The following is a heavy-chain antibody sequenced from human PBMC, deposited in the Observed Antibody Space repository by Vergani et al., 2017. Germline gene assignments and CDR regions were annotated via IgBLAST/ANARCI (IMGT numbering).Heavy chain of an antibody. Sequence: QVQLVESGGGVVQPGRSLRLSCAASGFTFSSYGMHWVRQAPGKGLEWVAVIWYDGSNKYYADSVKGRFTISRDNSKNTLYLQMNSLRAEDTAVYYCATSRIAARGGGYYFGYGGQGTRVTGAS. V-gene: IGHV3-33*01. D-gene: IGHD6-6*01. CDR2: IWYDGSNK. CDR1: GFTFSSYG. J-gene: IGHJ4*02. CDR3: ATSRIAARGGGYYFGY.